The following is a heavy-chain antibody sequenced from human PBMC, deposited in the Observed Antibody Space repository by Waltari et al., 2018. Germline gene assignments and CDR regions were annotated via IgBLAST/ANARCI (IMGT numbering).Heavy chain of an antibody. CDR1: GGTFHPFA. CDR2: IAPVVGMA. V-gene: IGHV1-69*04. D-gene: IGHD4-17*01. CDR3: ARDLLSAVTTNYYYPMDV. Sequence: QVQLVQSGPGMKRPGSSVNISCKASGGTFHPFAIDWVRQAPGQGLEWMGRIAPVVGMANSAQMFQGRLSMTADKSTTTAYMELSGLRSEDTAIYYCARDLLSAVTTNYYYPMDVWGQGTTVTVSS. J-gene: IGHJ6*02.